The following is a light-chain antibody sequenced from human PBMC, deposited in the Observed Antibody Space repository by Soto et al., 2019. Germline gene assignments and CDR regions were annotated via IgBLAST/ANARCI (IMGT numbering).Light chain of an antibody. J-gene: IGKJ1*01. Sequence: EIVLTQSPGPLSLSPGERATLSCRSSQSVSSSYLAWYQQKYGQAPRLLIHGASNRASGIPDRFSGSGSGTDFTLTISRLEPEDVAVYYCQQYGSSPRTFGQGTKVDIK. CDR1: QSVSSSY. CDR3: QQYGSSPRT. CDR2: GAS. V-gene: IGKV3-20*01.